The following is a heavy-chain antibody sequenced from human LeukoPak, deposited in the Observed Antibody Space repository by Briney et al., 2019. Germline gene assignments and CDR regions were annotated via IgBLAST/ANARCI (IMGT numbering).Heavy chain of an antibody. CDR1: GGSISSSSYY. Sequence: PSETLPLTCTVSGGSISSSSYYWGWIRQPPGKGLEWIGSIYYSGSTYYNPSLKSRVTISVDTSKNQFSLKLSSVTAADTAVYYCAREIVVGATTPTWFDPWGQGTLVTVSS. V-gene: IGHV4-39*07. J-gene: IGHJ5*02. CDR3: AREIVVGATTPTWFDP. D-gene: IGHD1-26*01. CDR2: IYYSGST.